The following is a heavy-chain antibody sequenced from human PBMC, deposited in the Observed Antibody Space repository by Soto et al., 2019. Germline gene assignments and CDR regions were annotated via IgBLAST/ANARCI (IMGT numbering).Heavy chain of an antibody. D-gene: IGHD2-15*01. CDR1: GGSISSYY. J-gene: IGHJ6*02. CDR3: ARQVDGVAATPGVLYYYYGMDV. Sequence: SETLSLTCTVSGGSISSYYWSWIRQPPGKGLEWIGYIYYSGSTYYNPSLKSRVTISVDTSKNQFSLKLSSVTAADTAVYYCARQVDGVAATPGVLYYYYGMDVWGQGTTVTVSS. V-gene: IGHV4-59*08. CDR2: IYYSGST.